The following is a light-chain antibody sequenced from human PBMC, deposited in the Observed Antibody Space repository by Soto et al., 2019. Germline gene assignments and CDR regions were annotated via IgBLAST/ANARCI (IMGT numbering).Light chain of an antibody. Sequence: QSVLTQSPSASGTPGQRVTISCSGSSSNIGSNNVNWYQQLPGAAPRLLIYGDSQRPSGVPDRFSASKSGTSASLAISGLQSEDEADYYCSAWDDSLNGDVFGTGTKVTVL. V-gene: IGLV1-44*01. CDR1: SSNIGSNN. CDR2: GDS. CDR3: SAWDDSLNGDV. J-gene: IGLJ1*01.